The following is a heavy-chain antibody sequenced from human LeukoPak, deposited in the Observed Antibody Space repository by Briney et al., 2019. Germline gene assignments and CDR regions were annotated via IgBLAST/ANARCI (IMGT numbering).Heavy chain of an antibody. CDR2: INEDGSEK. CDR3: AKGLIGEYYYGSGSYYKWPFDY. D-gene: IGHD3-10*01. V-gene: IGHV3-7*03. Sequence: PGGSLRLSCAASGFTFSTYWMMWVRQAPGKGLEWVANINEDGSEKYYADSVKGRFTISRDNSKNTLYLQMNSLRAEDTAVYYCAKGLIGEYYYGSGSYYKWPFDYWGQGTLVTVSS. CDR1: GFTFSTYW. J-gene: IGHJ4*02.